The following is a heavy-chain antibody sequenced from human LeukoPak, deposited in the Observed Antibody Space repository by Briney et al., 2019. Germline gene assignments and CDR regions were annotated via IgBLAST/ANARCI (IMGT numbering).Heavy chain of an antibody. J-gene: IGHJ4*02. V-gene: IGHV5-51*01. CDR3: VTYSGVWDLLN. D-gene: IGHD1-26*01. CDR2: IYPGDSDT. CDR1: GYSFSNYW. Sequence: GESLKISCKGSGYSFSNYWIGWVRQMPGKGLEWMGIIYPGDSDTRYSPSFQGHVTISADNSISTAYLQWSSLKASDTAMYYCVTYSGVWDLLNWGQGTLVAVSS.